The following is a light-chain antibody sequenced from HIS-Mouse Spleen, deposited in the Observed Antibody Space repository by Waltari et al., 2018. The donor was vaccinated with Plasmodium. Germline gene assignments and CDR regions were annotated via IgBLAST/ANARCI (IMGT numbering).Light chain of an antibody. CDR1: QSISSY. CDR3: QQSYRTPPYT. CDR2: AAS. Sequence: DIQMTQSPSSLSASVGDRVTITCRASQSISSYLNWYQQKPGKAPKLLIYAASSLQSGVPSRFSGSRSGTDVTLTISSLQPEDVATYYCQQSYRTPPYTFGQGTKLEIK. J-gene: IGKJ2*01. V-gene: IGKV1-39*01.